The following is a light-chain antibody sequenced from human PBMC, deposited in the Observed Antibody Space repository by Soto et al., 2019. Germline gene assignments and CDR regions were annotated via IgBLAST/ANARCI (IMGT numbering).Light chain of an antibody. J-gene: IGLJ2*01. CDR3: GTWDNSLSAVV. CDR2: DSN. Sequence: QSVLTQPPSVSAAPGQTVTISCSGSSSNIGNNYVSCYQQLPGTAPKILIYDSNKRPSGIPDRFSGSKSGTSATLGITGLQTGDEADYYCGTWDNSLSAVVFGGGTKLTVL. V-gene: IGLV1-51*01. CDR1: SSNIGNNY.